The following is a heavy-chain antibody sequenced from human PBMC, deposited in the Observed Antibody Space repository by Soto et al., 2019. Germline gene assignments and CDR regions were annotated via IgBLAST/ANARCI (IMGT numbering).Heavy chain of an antibody. CDR1: GFTFSSYD. D-gene: IGHD3-9*01. CDR2: IGTAGDT. V-gene: IGHV3-13*01. CDR3: ARGRYFDWLAKKEDFDY. Sequence: GGSLRLSCAASGFTFSSYDMHWVRQATGKGLEWVSAIGTAGDTYYPGSVKGRFTISRENAKNSLYLQMNSLRAGDTAVYYCARGRYFDWLAKKEDFDYWGQGTLVTVSS. J-gene: IGHJ4*02.